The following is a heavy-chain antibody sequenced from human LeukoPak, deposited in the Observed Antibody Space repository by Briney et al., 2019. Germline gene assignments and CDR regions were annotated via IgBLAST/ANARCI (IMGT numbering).Heavy chain of an antibody. V-gene: IGHV3-33*08. CDR2: IWYDGSNK. CDR1: GFTFSSYG. Sequence: PGGSLRLSCAASGFTFSSYGMHWVRQAPGKGLEWVAVIWYDGSNKYYADSVKGRFTISRDNSKNTLYLQMNSLRAEDTAVYYCARGPKSITMIVVVTPIDYWGQGTLVTVSS. D-gene: IGHD3-22*01. J-gene: IGHJ4*02. CDR3: ARGPKSITMIVVVTPIDY.